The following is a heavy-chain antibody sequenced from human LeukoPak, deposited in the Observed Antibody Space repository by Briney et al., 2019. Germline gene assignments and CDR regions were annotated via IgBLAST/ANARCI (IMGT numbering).Heavy chain of an antibody. Sequence: GGSLRLSCAASGFTFSSYSMNWVRQAPGKGLEWVSSISSSSSYIYYADSVKGRFTISRDNAKNSLYLQMNSLRAEDTAVYYCARIVVVPAAMGFDYWGQGTLVTVSS. CDR1: GFTFSSYS. V-gene: IGHV3-21*01. CDR2: ISSSSSYI. CDR3: ARIVVVPAAMGFDY. J-gene: IGHJ4*02. D-gene: IGHD2-2*01.